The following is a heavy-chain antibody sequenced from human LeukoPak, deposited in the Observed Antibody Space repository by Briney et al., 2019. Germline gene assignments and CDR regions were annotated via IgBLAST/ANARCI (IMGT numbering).Heavy chain of an antibody. D-gene: IGHD1-26*01. J-gene: IGHJ4*02. CDR3: ARDWYSGSYPEHFDY. V-gene: IGHV3-20*04. CDR2: INWNGGST. Sequence: PGGSLRLSCAASGFTFDDYGMSWVRQAPGKGLEWVSGINWNGGSTGYADSVKGRFTISRDNAKNSLYLQMNSLRAEDTALYYCARDWYSGSYPEHFDYWGQGTLVTVSS. CDR1: GFTFDDYG.